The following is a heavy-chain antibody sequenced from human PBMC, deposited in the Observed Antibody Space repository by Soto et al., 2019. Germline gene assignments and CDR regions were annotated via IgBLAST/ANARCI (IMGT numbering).Heavy chain of an antibody. CDR3: ARSLGDIVVVPAAIWDYYYYMDV. V-gene: IGHV4-39*01. CDR2: IYYSGST. J-gene: IGHJ6*03. Sequence: SETLSLTCTVSGGSISSSSYYWGWIRQPPGKRLKRIGSIYYSGSTYYNPSLKSRVTISVDTSKNKFSLKLSSVTAADTAVYYCARSLGDIVVVPAAIWDYYYYMDVWGKGTTVTVSS. CDR1: GGSISSSSYY. D-gene: IGHD2-2*01.